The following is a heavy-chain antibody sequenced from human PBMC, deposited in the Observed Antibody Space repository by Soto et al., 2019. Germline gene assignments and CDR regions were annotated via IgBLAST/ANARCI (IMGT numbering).Heavy chain of an antibody. CDR3: ARGWQLVYYYYYMDV. D-gene: IGHD6-6*01. Sequence: GGSLRLSCAASGFTFSSYWMSWVRQAPGKGLEWVANIKQDGSEKYYVDSVKGQFTISRDNAKNSLYLQMNSLRAEDTAVYYCARGWQLVYYYYYMDVWGKGTTVTVSS. CDR1: GFTFSSYW. CDR2: IKQDGSEK. J-gene: IGHJ6*03. V-gene: IGHV3-7*01.